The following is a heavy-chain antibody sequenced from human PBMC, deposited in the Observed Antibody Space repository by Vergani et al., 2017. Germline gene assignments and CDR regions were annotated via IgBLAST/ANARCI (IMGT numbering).Heavy chain of an antibody. CDR2: IYVSGIP. CDR1: GASINNDFYY. Sequence: QVQLQESGPGLVKPSQTLSLTCTVSGASINNDFYYWHWIRQPAGKGLEWIGRIYVSGIPDYNSSLQSRVSISVDTSKNQFSLTLTSVTAADTAVYYCARDNKQLRPRAFYLWGQGTMGTVSS. J-gene: IGHJ3*01. V-gene: IGHV4-61*02. CDR3: ARDNKQLRPRAFYL. D-gene: IGHD4-23*01.